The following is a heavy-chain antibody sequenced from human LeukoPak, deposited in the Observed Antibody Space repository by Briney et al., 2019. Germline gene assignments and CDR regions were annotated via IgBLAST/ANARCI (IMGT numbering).Heavy chain of an antibody. J-gene: IGHJ5*02. Sequence: PSETLSLTCTVSGGSISSSSYYWGWIRQPPGKGLEWIGSIYYSGSTYYNPSLKSRVTISVDTSKNQFSLKLSSVTAADTAVYYCARLDHYYDSSGYSFWFDPWGQGTLVTVSS. CDR1: GGSISSSSYY. D-gene: IGHD3-22*01. CDR2: IYYSGST. V-gene: IGHV4-39*07. CDR3: ARLDHYYDSSGYSFWFDP.